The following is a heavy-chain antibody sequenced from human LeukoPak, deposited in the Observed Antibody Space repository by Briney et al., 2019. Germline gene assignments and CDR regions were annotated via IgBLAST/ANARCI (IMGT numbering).Heavy chain of an antibody. V-gene: IGHV4-34*01. CDR2: INHSGST. CDR3: ARGYDFDY. Sequence: PSETLSLTCAVYGGSFSGYYWSWIRQPPGKGLEWIGEINHSGSTNYNPALKSRVTISVDTSKNQFALKLSSVTAADTAVYYCARGYDFDYWGQGTLVTVSS. J-gene: IGHJ4*02. D-gene: IGHD4-17*01. CDR1: GGSFSGYY.